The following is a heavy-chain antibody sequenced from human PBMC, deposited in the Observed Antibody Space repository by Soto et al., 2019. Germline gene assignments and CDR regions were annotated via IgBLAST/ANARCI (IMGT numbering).Heavy chain of an antibody. J-gene: IGHJ3*02. CDR1: GFTFSSYG. CDR2: ISYDGSNK. CDR3: AKDLGPRVTSSDAFDI. V-gene: IGHV3-30*18. Sequence: GGSLRLSCAASGFTFSSYGMHWVRQAPGKGLEWVAVISYDGSNKYYADSVKGRFTISRDNSKNTLYLQMNSLRAEDTAVYYWAKDLGPRVTSSDAFDIWGQGKMVPVSS. D-gene: IGHD4-17*01.